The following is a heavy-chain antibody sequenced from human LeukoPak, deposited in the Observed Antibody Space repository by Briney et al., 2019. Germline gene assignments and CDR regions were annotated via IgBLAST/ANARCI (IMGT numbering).Heavy chain of an antibody. D-gene: IGHD1-26*01. J-gene: IGHJ4*02. CDR1: EFTFSSYS. CDR3: ARRSSGSPPYYFGY. V-gene: IGHV3-74*01. Sequence: GGSLRLSCAASEFTFSSYSMNWVRQAPGKGLVWVSRINSDGSSTSYADSVKGRFTISRDNAKNTLYLQMNSLRAEDTAVYYCARRSSGSPPYYFGYWGQGTLVTVSS. CDR2: INSDGSST.